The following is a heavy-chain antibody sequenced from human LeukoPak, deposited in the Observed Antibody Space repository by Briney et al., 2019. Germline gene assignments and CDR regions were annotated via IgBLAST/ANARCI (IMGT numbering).Heavy chain of an antibody. CDR1: GFTFSDHY. Sequence: GGSLRLSCAASGFTFSDHYMDWVRQAPGKGLEWVGRTRNKANSYTTEYAASVKGRLTISREDSKNSLYLQMNSLKTEDTAVYYCARVRIIGTSYYFDSWGQGTLVTVSS. D-gene: IGHD1-20*01. CDR2: TRNKANSYTT. V-gene: IGHV3-72*01. J-gene: IGHJ4*02. CDR3: ARVRIIGTSYYFDS.